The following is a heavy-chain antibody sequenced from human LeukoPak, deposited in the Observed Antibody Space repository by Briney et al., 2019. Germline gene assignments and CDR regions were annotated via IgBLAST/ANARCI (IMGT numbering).Heavy chain of an antibody. CDR1: GFTVSSNY. CDR3: ARDSREGYFQH. Sequence: AGGSLRLSCAASGFTVSSNYMSWVRQAPGKGLEWVSVIHSGGSTYYADSVKGRFTISRDNSKNTLYLQMNSLRAEDTAVYYCARDSREGYFQHWGQGTLVTVSS. CDR2: IHSGGST. V-gene: IGHV3-66*01. J-gene: IGHJ1*01. D-gene: IGHD5-24*01.